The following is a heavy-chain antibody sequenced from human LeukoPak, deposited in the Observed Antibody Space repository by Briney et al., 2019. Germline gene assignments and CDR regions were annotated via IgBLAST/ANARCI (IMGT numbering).Heavy chain of an antibody. D-gene: IGHD6-13*01. CDR3: TRGGSSSWYFAYYYYYYYMDV. V-gene: IGHV3-49*03. J-gene: IGHJ6*03. Sequence: GGSLRLSCTASGFTFGDYAMSWFRQAPGKGLEWVGFIRSKAYGGTTEYAASVKGRFTISRDDSKSIAYLQMNSLKTEDTAVYYCTRGGSSSWYFAYYYYYYYMDVWGKGTTVTVSS. CDR2: IRSKAYGGTT. CDR1: GFTFGDYA.